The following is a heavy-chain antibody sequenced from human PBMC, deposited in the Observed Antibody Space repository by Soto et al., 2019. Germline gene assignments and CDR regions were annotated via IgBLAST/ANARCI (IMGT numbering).Heavy chain of an antibody. D-gene: IGHD1-26*01. CDR2: ISAYNGNT. J-gene: IGHJ4*02. V-gene: IGHV1-18*01. CDR1: GYTFTSYG. Sequence: SSVKVSCKASGYTFTSYGISWVRQAPGQGLEWMGWISAYNGNTNYAQKLQGRVTMTTDTSTSTAYMELRSLRSDDTAVYYCARGTRIVGATTLVYWGQGTLVTVSS. CDR3: ARGTRIVGATTLVY.